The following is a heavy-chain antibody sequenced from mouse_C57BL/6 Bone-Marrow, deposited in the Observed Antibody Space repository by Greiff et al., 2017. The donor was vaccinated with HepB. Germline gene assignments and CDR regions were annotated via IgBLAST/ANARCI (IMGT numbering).Heavy chain of an antibody. V-gene: IGHV1-74*01. CDR3: AIHYYGTSAMDY. CDR1: GYTFTSYW. J-gene: IGHJ4*01. Sequence: QVQLQQPGAELVKPGASVKVSCKASGYTFTSYWMHWVKQRPGQGLEWIGRIHPSASDTNYNQKFKGKATLTVDKSSSTAYMQLSSLTSEDSAVYYCAIHYYGTSAMDYWGQGTSVTVSS. D-gene: IGHD1-1*01. CDR2: IHPSASDT.